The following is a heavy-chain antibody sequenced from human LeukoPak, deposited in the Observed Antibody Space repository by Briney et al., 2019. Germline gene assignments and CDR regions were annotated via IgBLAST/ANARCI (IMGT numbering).Heavy chain of an antibody. CDR3: ARGANVLMVRAKGFDP. Sequence: ASVKVSCKASGYTFTGYYMHWVREAPGQGLEWMGWINPNSGGTNYAQKFQGRVTMTRDTSISTAYMELSRLRSDDTAVYYCARGANVLMVRAKGFDPWGQGTLVTVSS. CDR2: INPNSGGT. J-gene: IGHJ5*02. V-gene: IGHV1-2*02. D-gene: IGHD2-8*01. CDR1: GYTFTGYY.